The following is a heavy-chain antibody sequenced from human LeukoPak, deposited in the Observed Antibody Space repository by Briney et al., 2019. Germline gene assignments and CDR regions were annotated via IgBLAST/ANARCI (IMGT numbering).Heavy chain of an antibody. CDR2: IYYSGST. CDR3: ASLTSSRRAFDI. CDR1: GGSVSSYF. V-gene: IGHV4-59*02. J-gene: IGHJ3*02. D-gene: IGHD4/OR15-4a*01. Sequence: SETLSLTCTVYGGSVSSYFWSWIRQPPGKGLEWIGYIYYSGSTNYNPSLKSRVTISVDTSKNQFSLRLSSVTAADTAVYYCASLTSSRRAFDIWGQGTMVTVSS.